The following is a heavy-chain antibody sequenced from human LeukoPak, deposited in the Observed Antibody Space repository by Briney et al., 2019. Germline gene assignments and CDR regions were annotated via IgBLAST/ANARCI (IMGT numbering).Heavy chain of an antibody. CDR1: GGSISSYY. D-gene: IGHD3-22*01. CDR2: IYYSGST. Sequence: PSETLFLTCTVSGGSISSYYWSWIRQPPGKGLEWIGYIYYSGSTNYNPSLKSRVTISVDTPKNQFSLKLSSVTAADTAVYYCARDGEDSSGYYSKYYYYYYMDVWGKGTTVTVSS. CDR3: ARDGEDSSGYYSKYYYYYYMDV. V-gene: IGHV4-59*01. J-gene: IGHJ6*03.